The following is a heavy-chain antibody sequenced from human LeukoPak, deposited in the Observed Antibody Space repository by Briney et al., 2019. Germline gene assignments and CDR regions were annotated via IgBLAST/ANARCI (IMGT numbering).Heavy chain of an antibody. D-gene: IGHD1-26*01. CDR1: GFTFSSYG. V-gene: IGHV3-23*01. CDR2: IIGSGSST. Sequence: GGSLRLSCAASGFTFSSYGMSWVRQAPGKGLQWVSVIIGSGSSTYYADSVKGRFTISRDKSKNSLYLQMNSLRVEDTAIYYCAKSIVNSGTYIPFDYWGQGTLVTVSS. J-gene: IGHJ4*02. CDR3: AKSIVNSGTYIPFDY.